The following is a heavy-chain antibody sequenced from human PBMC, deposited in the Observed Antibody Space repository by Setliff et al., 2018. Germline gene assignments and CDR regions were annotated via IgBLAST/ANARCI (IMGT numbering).Heavy chain of an antibody. J-gene: IGHJ5*02. CDR3: AKDLGVNFGELIA. CDR2: ISGSGGST. D-gene: IGHD3-10*01. CDR1: GFTFSSYA. Sequence: GGSLRLSCAASGFTFSSYAMSWVRQAPGKGLEWVSAISGSGGSTYYADSVKGRFIISRDNSENTLYLQMNSLRAEDTALYYCAKDLGVNFGELIAWGQGTLVTVSS. V-gene: IGHV3-23*01.